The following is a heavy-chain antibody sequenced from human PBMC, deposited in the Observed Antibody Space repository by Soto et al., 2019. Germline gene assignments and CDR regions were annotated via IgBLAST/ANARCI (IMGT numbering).Heavy chain of an antibody. V-gene: IGHV3-30*18. D-gene: IGHD3-22*01. CDR3: AKDLYYYDSSGQSDY. CDR1: GFTFSNYG. Sequence: GGSLRLSCAASGFTFSNYGMHWVRQAPGKGLEWVAVIAHDGSNKYYVDSVKGRFTISRDNSKNTVYLQMNSLRAEDTAVYHCAKDLYYYDSSGQSDYWGQGTLVTVSS. CDR2: IAHDGSNK. J-gene: IGHJ4*02.